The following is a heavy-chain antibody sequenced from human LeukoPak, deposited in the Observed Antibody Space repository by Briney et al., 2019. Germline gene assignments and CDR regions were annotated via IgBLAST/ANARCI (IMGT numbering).Heavy chain of an antibody. Sequence: GGSLRLSCAASGFSFSSYWMTWVRQAPGKGLEWVANIKEDGSEKHYVDSVKGRFTISRDNAKNSLYLQMNSLRAEDTAVYYCARSIDIDYWGQGTLVTVSS. CDR1: GFSFSSYW. CDR2: IKEDGSEK. D-gene: IGHD2-21*01. CDR3: ARSIDIDY. J-gene: IGHJ4*02. V-gene: IGHV3-7*01.